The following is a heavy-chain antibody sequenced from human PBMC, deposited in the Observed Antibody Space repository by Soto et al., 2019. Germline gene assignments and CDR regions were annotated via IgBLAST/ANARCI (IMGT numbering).Heavy chain of an antibody. CDR3: ARGEYYDILTGYPPLYYYYGMDV. J-gene: IGHJ6*02. Sequence: GSLRLSCAASGFTFSSYGMHWVRQAPGKGLEWVAVISYDRSNIYYADSVKGRFTISRDHAKNSLYLQMNSLRAEDTAVYYCARGEYYDILTGYPPLYYYYGMDVWGQGTTVTSP. CDR2: ISYDRSNI. D-gene: IGHD3-9*01. CDR1: GFTFSSYG. V-gene: IGHV3-30*03.